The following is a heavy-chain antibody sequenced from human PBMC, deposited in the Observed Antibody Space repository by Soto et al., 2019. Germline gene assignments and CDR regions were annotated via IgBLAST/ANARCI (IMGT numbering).Heavy chain of an antibody. J-gene: IGHJ6*02. CDR1: GGSFSGYY. Sequence: LSETLSLTCAVYGGSFSGYYWSWIRQPPGKGLEWIGEINHSGSTNYNPSLKSRVTISVDTSKNQFSLKLSSVTAADTAVYYCARGDFGVATDYYYYGMDVWGQGTTVTVSS. CDR3: ARGDFGVATDYYYYGMDV. V-gene: IGHV4-34*01. D-gene: IGHD3-3*01. CDR2: INHSGST.